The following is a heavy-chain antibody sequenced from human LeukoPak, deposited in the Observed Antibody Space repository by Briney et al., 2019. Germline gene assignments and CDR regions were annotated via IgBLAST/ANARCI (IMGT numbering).Heavy chain of an antibody. CDR1: GGSISSSSYY. D-gene: IGHD2-2*01. CDR2: IYYSGTT. V-gene: IGHV4-39*01. J-gene: IGHJ4*02. Sequence: SETLSLTCTVSGGSISSSSYYWGWIRQPPGKGLEWIGSIYYSGTTYYNPSLKSRVTISVDTSKNQFSLKLNSVTAADTAVYYCARALIVVVPAAIPDWGQGALVTVSS. CDR3: ARALIVVVPAAIPD.